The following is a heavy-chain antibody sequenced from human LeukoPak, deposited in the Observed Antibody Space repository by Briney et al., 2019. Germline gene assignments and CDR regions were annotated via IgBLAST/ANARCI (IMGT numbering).Heavy chain of an antibody. Sequence: PGGSLRLSCAASGFTFSSYWMHWVRHTPGKGLVWVSRIKGDGSSTSYADSVKGRFTISRDNSKNTLYLQMNGLRAEDTAVYYCASRDIAVAGILDNWGQGTLVTVSS. V-gene: IGHV3-74*01. CDR2: IKGDGSST. D-gene: IGHD6-19*01. CDR1: GFTFSSYW. CDR3: ASRDIAVAGILDN. J-gene: IGHJ4*02.